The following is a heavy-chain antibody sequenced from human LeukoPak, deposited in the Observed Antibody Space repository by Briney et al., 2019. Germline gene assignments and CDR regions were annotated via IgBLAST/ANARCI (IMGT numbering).Heavy chain of an antibody. CDR2: IYYSGST. D-gene: IGHD4-17*01. Sequence: PSETLSLTCTVSGGSISSSSYYWGWIRQPPGKGLEWIGSIYYSGSTYYNPSLKSRVTISVDTSKNQFSLKLSSVTAADTAVYYCANYGDYVEDYYYYMDVWGKGITVTVSS. CDR3: ANYGDYVEDYYYYMDV. CDR1: GGSISSSSYY. J-gene: IGHJ6*03. V-gene: IGHV4-39*01.